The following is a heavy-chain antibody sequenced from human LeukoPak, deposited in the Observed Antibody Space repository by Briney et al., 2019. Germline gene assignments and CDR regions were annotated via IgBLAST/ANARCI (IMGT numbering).Heavy chain of an antibody. CDR3: ARYWAVADTGFDP. CDR2: IDYSGST. CDR1: GGSISSSSYY. D-gene: IGHD6-19*01. J-gene: IGHJ5*02. V-gene: IGHV4-39*07. Sequence: SETLPLTCTVSGGSISSSSYYWGWIRQPPGKGLEWIGSIDYSGSTYYNPSLKSRVTISVDTSKNQFSLKVSSVTAADTAVYYCARYWAVADTGFDPWGQGTLVTVSS.